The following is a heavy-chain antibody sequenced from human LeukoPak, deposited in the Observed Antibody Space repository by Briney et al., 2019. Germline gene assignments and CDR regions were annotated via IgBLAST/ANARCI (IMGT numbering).Heavy chain of an antibody. CDR3: ARDSSSWYARFDY. V-gene: IGHV1-2*02. CDR1: GYTFTGYY. D-gene: IGHD6-13*01. J-gene: IGHJ4*02. Sequence: ASVKVSCKASGYTFTGYYMHWVRQAPGQGLEWMGWINPNSGGTNYAQKFQGRVTMTRDTSISTAYMELSRLRSDDTAVYYCARDSSSWYARFDYWGQGTLVTVSS. CDR2: INPNSGGT.